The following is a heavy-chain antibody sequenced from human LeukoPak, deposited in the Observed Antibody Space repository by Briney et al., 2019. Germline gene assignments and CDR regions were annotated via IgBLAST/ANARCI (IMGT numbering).Heavy chain of an antibody. D-gene: IGHD4-23*01. CDR2: ISAYNGNT. J-gene: IGHJ5*02. V-gene: IGHV1-18*01. CDR1: GYTFTSYG. CDR3: ARDGQTVTLDAMNWFDP. Sequence: ASVKVSCKASGYTFTSYGISWVRQAPGQGLEWMGWISAYNGNTNYAQKLQGRVTMTTDTSTSTAYMELRSLRSDDTAVYYCARDGQTVTLDAMNWFDPWGQGTLVTVSS.